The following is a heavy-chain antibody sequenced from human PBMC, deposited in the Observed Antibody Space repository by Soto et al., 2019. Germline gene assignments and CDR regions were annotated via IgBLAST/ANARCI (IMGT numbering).Heavy chain of an antibody. J-gene: IGHJ4*02. D-gene: IGHD6-6*01. CDR1: GDSVSDNSAA. CDR3: ARDGCSSSYDFDY. V-gene: IGHV6-1*01. Sequence: PSQTLSLTCAISGDSVSDNSAAWNWIRQSPSRGLEWLGRTYYRSKWYSDYAVSVKSRITIKPDTSKNQFSLQLNFVTPEDSAVYYCARDGCSSSYDFDYWGQGILVTVSS. CDR2: TYYRSKWYS.